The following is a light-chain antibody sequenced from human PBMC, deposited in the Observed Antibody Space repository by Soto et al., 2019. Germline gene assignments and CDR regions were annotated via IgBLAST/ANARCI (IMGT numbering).Light chain of an antibody. V-gene: IGLV1-40*01. CDR3: QSFVSSLGGYV. Sequence: QSVLTQPPSVSGAPGQRVTISCTGSSSNIGAGHDAHWYQQLPGPAPKLLINDNSNRPSGTPDRFSDSKSGTTASLAIAGLEADDEADYDCQSFVSSLGGYVFGAGTKLTVL. J-gene: IGLJ1*01. CDR1: SSNIGAGHD. CDR2: DNS.